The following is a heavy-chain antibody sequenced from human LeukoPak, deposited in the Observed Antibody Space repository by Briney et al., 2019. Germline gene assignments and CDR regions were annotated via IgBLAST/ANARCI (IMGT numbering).Heavy chain of an antibody. V-gene: IGHV4-59*08. J-gene: IGHJ5*02. CDR2: IYYIGST. CDR3: ARQGSIAAAANWFDP. CDR1: GGSISSYY. Sequence: PSETLSLTCTVSGGSISSYYWSWIRQPPGKGLEWIGYIYYIGSTNYNPSLKSRVTISVDTSKNQFSLKLSSVTAADTAVYYCARQGSIAAAANWFDPWGQGTLVTVSS. D-gene: IGHD6-13*01.